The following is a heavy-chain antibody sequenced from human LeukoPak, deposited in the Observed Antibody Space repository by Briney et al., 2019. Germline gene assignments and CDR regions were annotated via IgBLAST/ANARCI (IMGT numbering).Heavy chain of an antibody. D-gene: IGHD3-10*01. CDR3: ARHIYYSDTYRRAFDI. CDR2: IYYSGNT. J-gene: IGHJ3*02. Sequence: SETLSLTCTVSGGSISSYYWSWVRQPPRKGLEWIGYIYYSGNTNYNPSLKSRVTISVDTSNNHFSLKLSSVTAADTAFYYCARHIYYSDTYRRAFDIWGQGTMVTVSS. V-gene: IGHV4-59*08. CDR1: GGSISSYY.